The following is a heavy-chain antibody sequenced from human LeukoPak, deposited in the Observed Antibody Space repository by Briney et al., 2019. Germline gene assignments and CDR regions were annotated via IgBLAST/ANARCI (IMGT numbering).Heavy chain of an antibody. D-gene: IGHD6-13*01. CDR3: VRLTAAGRRTDFDY. Sequence: GGSLRLSCAASGFTFSSYAMHWVRQAPGKGLEWVAAISYDGSSRYYADSVKGRFTISRDNSKNTLYLQMNSLRTEDTAVYYCVRLTAAGRRTDFDYWGQGTLVTVSS. CDR1: GFTFSSYA. V-gene: IGHV3-30*04. CDR2: ISYDGSSR. J-gene: IGHJ4*02.